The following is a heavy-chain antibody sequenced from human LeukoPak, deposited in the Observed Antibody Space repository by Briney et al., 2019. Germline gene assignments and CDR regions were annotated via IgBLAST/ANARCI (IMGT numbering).Heavy chain of an antibody. CDR3: ARPSAYGEDAFDV. D-gene: IGHD2-21*01. V-gene: IGHV5-51*01. Sequence: GESLKISCKGSGHSFTNYWIGWVRQMPGKGLEWMGIIYPIDSDTRYSPSFRGQVTFSADKSISTAYLQWSSLKASDTAMYYCARPSAYGEDAFDVWGQGTMVTVSS. CDR2: IYPIDSDT. J-gene: IGHJ3*01. CDR1: GHSFTNYW.